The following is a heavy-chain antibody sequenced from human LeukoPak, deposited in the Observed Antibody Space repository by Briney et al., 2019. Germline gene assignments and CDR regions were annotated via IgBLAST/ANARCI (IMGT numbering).Heavy chain of an antibody. CDR3: ARHDYDLLTGYTINWFDP. CDR2: VFYRGTT. V-gene: IGHV4-39*01. Sequence: PSETLSLTCTVSGGPIGSGTHYWGWVRQPPGKGLEWIGSVFYRGTTFYSPSLKSRVTVSIDTSKNQFSLKLNSVTAADTAVYYCARHDYDLLTGYTINWFDPWGQGTLVTVSS. CDR1: GGPIGSGTHY. J-gene: IGHJ5*02. D-gene: IGHD3-9*01.